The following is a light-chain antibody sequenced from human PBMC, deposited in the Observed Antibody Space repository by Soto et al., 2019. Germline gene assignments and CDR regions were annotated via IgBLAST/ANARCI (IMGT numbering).Light chain of an antibody. CDR2: GAS. CDR1: RSVTSNF. V-gene: IGKV3-20*01. Sequence: NELTQSPGTLSLSPGERATLSCRASRSVTSNFVAWYQQKPGQAPRLLVYGASTRAIDIPERFSGSGSGTDFSLTINRLEPEAFAVYFCQQYGSSPRWTFGQGTKVDI. CDR3: QQYGSSPRWT. J-gene: IGKJ2*02.